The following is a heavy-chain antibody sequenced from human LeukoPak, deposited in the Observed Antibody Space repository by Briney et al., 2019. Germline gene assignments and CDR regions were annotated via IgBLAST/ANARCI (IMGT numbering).Heavy chain of an antibody. CDR1: GFSFSSYN. D-gene: IGHD3-22*01. CDR3: ARDPYDSSGYPMAY. J-gene: IGHJ4*02. V-gene: IGHV3-30-3*01. Sequence: PGGSLRLSCAASGFSFSSYNIHWVRQAPGKGLEWVAFISYDGYNTDYADAVKGRFTISKDNSKNTLFLQMNSLRAEDTAVYYCARDPYDSSGYPMAYWGQGTLVTVSS. CDR2: ISYDGYNT.